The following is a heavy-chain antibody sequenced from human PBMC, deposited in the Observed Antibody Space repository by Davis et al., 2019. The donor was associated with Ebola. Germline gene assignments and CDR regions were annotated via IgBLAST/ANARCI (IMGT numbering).Heavy chain of an antibody. CDR2: IIPILGIA. CDR3: ARLGSTEGDY. CDR1: GGTFSSYA. V-gene: IGHV1-69*04. Sequence: VSCKASGGTFSSYAISWVRQAPGQGLEWMGRIIPILGIANYAQKFQGRVTITADKSTSTAYMELSSLRSEDTAVYYCARLGSTEGDYWGQGTLVTVSS. J-gene: IGHJ4*02. D-gene: IGHD2-2*01.